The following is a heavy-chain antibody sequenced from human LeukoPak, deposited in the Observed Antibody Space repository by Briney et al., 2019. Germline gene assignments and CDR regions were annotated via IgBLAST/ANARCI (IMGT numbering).Heavy chain of an antibody. CDR1: GFTFSSYA. Sequence: QPGGSLRLSCAASGFTFSSYAMSWVRQAPGKGLKWVSGISTSGDSTYYADSVKGRFTISRDNSKNTLYLQMNSLRAEDRAVYYCAKDFLYSSSLNWFDPWGQGTLVTVSS. D-gene: IGHD6-13*01. CDR2: ISTSGDST. CDR3: AKDFLYSSSLNWFDP. V-gene: IGHV3-23*01. J-gene: IGHJ5*02.